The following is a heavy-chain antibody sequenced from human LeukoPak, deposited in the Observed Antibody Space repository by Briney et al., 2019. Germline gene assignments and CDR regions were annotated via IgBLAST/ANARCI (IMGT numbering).Heavy chain of an antibody. CDR3: ARRGRGYVWGSYRYSAYYFDY. V-gene: IGHV4-59*08. CDR1: GGSISSYY. J-gene: IGHJ4*02. CDR2: IYYSGST. D-gene: IGHD3-16*02. Sequence: SETLSLTCTVSGGSISSYYWSWIRQPPGKGLEWIGYIYYSGSTNYNPSLKSRVTISVDTSKNQFSLKLSSVTAADTAVYYCARRGRGYVWGSYRYSAYYFDYWGQGTLVTVSP.